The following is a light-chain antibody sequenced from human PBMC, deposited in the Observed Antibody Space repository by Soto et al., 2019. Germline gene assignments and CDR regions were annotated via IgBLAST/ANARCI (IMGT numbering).Light chain of an antibody. CDR1: QSSSW. CDR3: QQYNSFTWT. V-gene: IGKV1-5*03. Sequence: DIQMTQSPSTLSESVGERVTITCRASQSSSWLAWYQQKPGKAPKLLIYQASSLETGVPSRFSGSGSGTEFTLTISSLQPDDFATYFCQQYNSFTWTFGQGTKVEIK. J-gene: IGKJ1*01. CDR2: QAS.